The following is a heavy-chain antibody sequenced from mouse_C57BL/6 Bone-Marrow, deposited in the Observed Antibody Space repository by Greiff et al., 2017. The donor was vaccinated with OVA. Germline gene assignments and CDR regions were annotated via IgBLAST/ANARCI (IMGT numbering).Heavy chain of an antibody. Sequence: DVHLVESGGGLVKPGGSLKLSCAASGFTFSDYGMHWVRQAPEKGLEWVAYISSGSSTIYYADTVKGRFTISRDNAKNTLFLQMTSLRSEDTAMYYCARHDYGYWYFDVWGTGTTVTVSS. CDR1: GFTFSDYG. CDR2: ISSGSSTI. V-gene: IGHV5-17*01. D-gene: IGHD2-4*01. J-gene: IGHJ1*03. CDR3: ARHDYGYWYFDV.